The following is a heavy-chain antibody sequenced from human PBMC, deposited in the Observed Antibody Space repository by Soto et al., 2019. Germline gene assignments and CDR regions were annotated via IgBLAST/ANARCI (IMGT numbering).Heavy chain of an antibody. CDR1: GFTFGDYA. Sequence: GGSLRLSCTASGFTFGDYAMSWFRQAPGKGLEWVGFIRSKAYGGTTEYAASVKGRFTISRDDSKSIAYLQMNSLKTEDTAVYYCTRVSVKELWLLDYYYYMDVWGKGTTVTVSS. J-gene: IGHJ6*03. CDR3: TRVSVKELWLLDYYYYMDV. V-gene: IGHV3-49*03. CDR2: IRSKAYGGTT. D-gene: IGHD5-18*01.